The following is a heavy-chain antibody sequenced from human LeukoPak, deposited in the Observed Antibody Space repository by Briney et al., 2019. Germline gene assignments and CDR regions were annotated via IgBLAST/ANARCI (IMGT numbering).Heavy chain of an antibody. CDR1: GVSFSCYY. J-gene: IGHJ4*02. V-gene: IGHV4-34*01. CDR2: INHSGST. CDR3: ARVPVVVPAAFYYFDY. Sequence: TTSESVSLTCAVYGVSFSCYYWSWIRQPPGKGLEWIGEINHSGSTNYNPSLKSRVTISVDTSKNQFSLKLSSVTAADTAVYYCARVPVVVPAAFYYFDYWGQGTLVPVSS. D-gene: IGHD2-2*01.